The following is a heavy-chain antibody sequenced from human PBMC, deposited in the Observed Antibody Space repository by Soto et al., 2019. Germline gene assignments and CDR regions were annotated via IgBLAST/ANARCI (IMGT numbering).Heavy chain of an antibody. V-gene: IGHV5-51*01. J-gene: IGHJ4*02. Sequence: EVQLVQSGAEVKKPGESLKISCKGSGYSFTSYWIGWVRQMPGKGLEWMGIIYPGDSDTRYSPSFQGQVTISADKSISTAYLQGSSLKGSDTALYFFARHGVGDIFAGQTDYLGQGTLVTVSS. D-gene: IGHD3-9*01. CDR1: GYSFTSYW. CDR3: ARHGVGDIFAGQTDY. CDR2: IYPGDSDT.